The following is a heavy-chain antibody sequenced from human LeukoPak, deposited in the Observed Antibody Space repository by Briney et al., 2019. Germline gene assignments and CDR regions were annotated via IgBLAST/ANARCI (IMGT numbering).Heavy chain of an antibody. Sequence: PGGSLRLSCAASGFTVSSNYMSWVRQAPGKGLEWVSVIYSGGSTYYADSVKGRFTISRDNSKNTLYLQMNSLRAEDTAVYYCAADSSGYWFDYWGQGTLVIVSS. D-gene: IGHD3-22*01. CDR1: GFTVSSNY. V-gene: IGHV3-53*01. CDR3: AADSSGYWFDY. J-gene: IGHJ4*02. CDR2: IYSGGST.